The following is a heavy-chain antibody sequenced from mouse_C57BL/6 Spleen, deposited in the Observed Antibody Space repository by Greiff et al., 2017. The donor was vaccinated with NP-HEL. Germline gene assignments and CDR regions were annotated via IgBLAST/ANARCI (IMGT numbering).Heavy chain of an antibody. D-gene: IGHD4-1*01. V-gene: IGHV5-12*01. J-gene: IGHJ2*01. CDR2: ISNGGGST. CDR3: ARHWDGGYYFDY. CDR1: GFTFSDYY. Sequence: EVMLVESGGGLVQPGGSLKLSCAASGFTFSDYYMYWVRQTPEKRLEWVAFISNGGGSTYYPDTVKGRFTISRDNAKNTLYLQMSRLKSEDTAMYYCARHWDGGYYFDYWGQGTTLTVSS.